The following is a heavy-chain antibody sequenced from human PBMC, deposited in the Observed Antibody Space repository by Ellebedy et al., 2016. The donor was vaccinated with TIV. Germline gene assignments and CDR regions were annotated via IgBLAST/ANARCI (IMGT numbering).Heavy chain of an antibody. V-gene: IGHV3-30*18. CDR3: AKERDPLASTSFDS. Sequence: GESLKISCATSGFTFSHYGMQWVRQAPGEGLEWVAVIAHDGSVIHYADSVKGRFTISRYNSKNTLSLQMYSLRPEDTAVYYCAKERDPLASTSFDSWGQGNLVTVSS. J-gene: IGHJ4*02. CDR1: GFTFSHYG. D-gene: IGHD1-1*01. CDR2: IAHDGSVI.